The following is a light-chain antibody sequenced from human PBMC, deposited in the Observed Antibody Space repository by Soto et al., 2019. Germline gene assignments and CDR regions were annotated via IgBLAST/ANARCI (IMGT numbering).Light chain of an antibody. Sequence: QSALTQPPSASGSPGQSVTISCTGTSSDLGDYDYVSWYQQHPGKAPKLMIYEVNQRPSGVPDRFSGSKSGNTASLTVTGLQAEDEADYYCSSYAANNNLIFGGGTKLTVL. CDR2: EVN. J-gene: IGLJ2*01. CDR1: SSDLGDYDY. CDR3: SSYAANNNLI. V-gene: IGLV2-8*01.